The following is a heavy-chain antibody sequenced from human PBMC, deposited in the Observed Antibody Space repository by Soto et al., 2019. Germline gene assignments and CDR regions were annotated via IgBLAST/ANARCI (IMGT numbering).Heavy chain of an antibody. Sequence: ASVKVSCKASGYTFTSYAMHWVRQAPGQRLEWMGWINAGNGNTKYSQKFQGRVTITRDTSASTAYMELSSLRSEDTAVYYCAIDWADGGSSFDYWGQGTLVTVSS. CDR3: AIDWADGGSSFDY. J-gene: IGHJ4*02. CDR2: INAGNGNT. V-gene: IGHV1-3*01. CDR1: GYTFTSYA. D-gene: IGHD6-6*01.